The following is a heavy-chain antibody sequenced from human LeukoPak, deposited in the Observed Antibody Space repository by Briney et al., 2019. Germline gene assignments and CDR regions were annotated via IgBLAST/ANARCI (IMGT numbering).Heavy chain of an antibody. CDR3: AREKPPRDYGAPLGAFDI. Sequence: ASVKVSCKASGYTFTSYGISWVRQAPGQGLEWMGWISAYNGNTNYAQKFQGRVTITADKSTSTAYMGLSSLRSEDTAVYYCAREKPPRDYGAPLGAFDIWGQGTMVTVS. CDR1: GYTFTSYG. V-gene: IGHV1-18*01. CDR2: ISAYNGNT. J-gene: IGHJ3*02. D-gene: IGHD4-17*01.